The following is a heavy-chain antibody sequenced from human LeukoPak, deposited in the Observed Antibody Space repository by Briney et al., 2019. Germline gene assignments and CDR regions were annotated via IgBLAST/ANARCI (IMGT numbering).Heavy chain of an antibody. CDR2: IIPIFGTA. Sequence: SVKVSCKASGGTFSSYATSWVRQTPGQGLERMGGIIPIFGTANYAQKFQGRVTITADESTSTAYMELSSLRSEDTAVYYCARATWGDPRGIFDYWGQGTLVTVSS. V-gene: IGHV1-69*13. CDR3: ARATWGDPRGIFDY. CDR1: GGTFSSYA. J-gene: IGHJ4*02. D-gene: IGHD2-21*02.